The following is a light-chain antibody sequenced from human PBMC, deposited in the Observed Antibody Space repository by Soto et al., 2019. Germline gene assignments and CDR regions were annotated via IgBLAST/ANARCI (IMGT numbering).Light chain of an antibody. CDR1: SSNIGANYD. V-gene: IGLV1-40*01. J-gene: IGLJ1*01. CDR2: ANT. CDR3: QSYDNTLSAYV. Sequence: SVLTQPPSVSGAPGQRVTISCTGSSSNIGANYDVHWYQQRPGSAPKLLIFANTNRPSGVPDRFSGSKSGTSASLAITGLQAEDEGDYYCQSYDNTLSAYVFGTGTKVTVL.